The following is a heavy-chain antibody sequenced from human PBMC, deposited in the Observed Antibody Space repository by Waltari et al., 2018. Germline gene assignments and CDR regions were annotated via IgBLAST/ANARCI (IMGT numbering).Heavy chain of an antibody. D-gene: IGHD3-3*01. CDR1: GFPSRSYW. J-gene: IGHJ3*02. V-gene: IGHV3-74*01. Sequence: EVQLVESGGGLVQPGGSLSLSCAASGFPSRSYWMHWVRQAPGKGLVWVSRINSDGSSTSYADSVKGRFTISRDNAKNTLYLQMNSLRAEDTAVYYCARGTIFGVVIDRGAFDIWGQGTMVTVSS. CDR3: ARGTIFGVVIDRGAFDI. CDR2: INSDGSST.